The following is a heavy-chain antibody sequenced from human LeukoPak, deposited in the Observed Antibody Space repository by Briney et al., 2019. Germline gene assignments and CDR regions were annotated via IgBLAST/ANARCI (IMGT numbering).Heavy chain of an antibody. CDR3: ARHAVPGGPAARAFDI. V-gene: IGHV4-39*01. Sequence: SETLSLTCSVSGGSISSDSYYWGWVRQPPGKGLEWIGSIHYSGSTYYNPSLKSRLTISVDTSKNQFSLKLSSVTAADTAVYYCARHAVPGGPAARAFDIWGQGTAVTVSS. J-gene: IGHJ3*02. CDR1: GGSISSDSYY. D-gene: IGHD3-16*01. CDR2: IHYSGST.